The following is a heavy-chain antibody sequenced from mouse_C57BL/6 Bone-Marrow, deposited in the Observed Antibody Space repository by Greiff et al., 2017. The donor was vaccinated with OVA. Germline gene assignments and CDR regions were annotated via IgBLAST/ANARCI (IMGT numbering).Heavy chain of an antibody. CDR1: GFSLTSYD. Sequence: QVQLQQSGPGLVAPSQSLSITCTVSGFSLTSYDISWIRQPPGKGLEWLGVIWTGGGTNYNSAFMSRLSISKDNSKSHVFLKMNSLQTDDTAIYYCVREKGFAYWGQGTLVTVSA. CDR3: VREKGFAY. J-gene: IGHJ3*01. V-gene: IGHV2-9-2*01. CDR2: IWTGGGT.